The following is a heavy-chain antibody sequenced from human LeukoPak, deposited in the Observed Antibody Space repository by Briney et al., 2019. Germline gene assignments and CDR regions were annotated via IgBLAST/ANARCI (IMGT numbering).Heavy chain of an antibody. V-gene: IGHV3-30*02. Sequence: PGGSLRLSCAASGFTFSSYGMNWVRQAPGKGLEWVAFIRYDGSNKYYADSVKGRFTISRDNSKNTLYLQMNSLRAEDTAVYYCANHITIFGVVPQGYWGQGTLVTVSS. J-gene: IGHJ4*02. CDR3: ANHITIFGVVPQGY. D-gene: IGHD3-3*01. CDR1: GFTFSSYG. CDR2: IRYDGSNK.